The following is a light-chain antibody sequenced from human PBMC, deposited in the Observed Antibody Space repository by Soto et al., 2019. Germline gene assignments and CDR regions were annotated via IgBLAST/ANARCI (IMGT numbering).Light chain of an antibody. J-gene: IGLJ1*01. CDR3: QSFDSSRFDV. CDR1: SSNIGTGYD. Sequence: QLVLTQPPSVSGAPGQRVTISCTGSSSNIGTGYDVHWYQQLPGTAPKLLIYGNSNRPSGVPDRFSGSKSGTSASLAITGLQAEDEADYYCQSFDSSRFDVFGTGTKLTVL. V-gene: IGLV1-40*01. CDR2: GNS.